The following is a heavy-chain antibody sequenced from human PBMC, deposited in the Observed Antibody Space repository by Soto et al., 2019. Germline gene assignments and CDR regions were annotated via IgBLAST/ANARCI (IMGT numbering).Heavy chain of an antibody. CDR1: GYTFTSDG. J-gene: IGHJ4*02. Sequence: QVQLVQSGAEVKKPGAAVKVSCKASGYTFTSDGISWVRQAPGQGLEWMGWISAYNGNTNYAQKLQGRVTMTTDTSTSTAYMALRSLSSDDTAVYDWASDSPPPRAWGQGTLVTVSS. V-gene: IGHV1-18*01. CDR3: ASDSPPPRA. CDR2: ISAYNGNT.